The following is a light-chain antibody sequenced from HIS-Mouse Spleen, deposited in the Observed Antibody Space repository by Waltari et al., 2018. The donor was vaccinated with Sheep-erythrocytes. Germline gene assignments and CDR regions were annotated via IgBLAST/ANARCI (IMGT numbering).Light chain of an antibody. CDR2: DVS. J-gene: IGLJ1*01. CDR1: SSDVGGYNY. CDR3: CSYAGSYNHV. V-gene: IGLV2-11*01. Sequence: QSALTQPRSVSGSPGQSVTISCTGTSSDVGGYNYVSWYQQHPGKAPKLMIYDVSKRPSVFPDRFPGSKSGNTASLTISGLQAEDEADYYCCSYAGSYNHVFATGTKVTVL.